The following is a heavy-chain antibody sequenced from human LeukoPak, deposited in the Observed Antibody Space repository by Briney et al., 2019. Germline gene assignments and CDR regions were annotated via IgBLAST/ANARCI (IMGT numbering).Heavy chain of an antibody. CDR2: IKQDGNEK. CDR1: GFTFSRYW. D-gene: IGHD2-15*01. J-gene: IGHJ4*02. Sequence: GGSLRLSCAASGFTFSRYWMYWVRQAPGKGLEWVANIKQDGNEKYYVDSVKGRFTISRDNAKNSLYLQMNSLRAEDTAVYYCARDPSCSGGSCRDGYFDYWGQGTLVAVSS. V-gene: IGHV3-7*01. CDR3: ARDPSCSGGSCRDGYFDY.